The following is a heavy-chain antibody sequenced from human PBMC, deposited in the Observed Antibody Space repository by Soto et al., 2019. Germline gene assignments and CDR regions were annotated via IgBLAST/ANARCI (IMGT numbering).Heavy chain of an antibody. CDR3: ASPVTTDLGFDY. Sequence: GGSLRLSCAASGFTFSSYAMHWVRQAPGKGLEWVAVISYDGSNKYYADSVKGRFTISRDNSKNTLYLQMNSLRAEDTAVYYCASPVTTDLGFDYWGQGNLVTVSS. D-gene: IGHD4-17*01. CDR1: GFTFSSYA. CDR2: ISYDGSNK. J-gene: IGHJ4*02. V-gene: IGHV3-30-3*01.